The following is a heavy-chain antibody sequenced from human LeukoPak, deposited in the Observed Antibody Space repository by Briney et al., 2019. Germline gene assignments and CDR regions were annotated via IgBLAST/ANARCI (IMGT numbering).Heavy chain of an antibody. CDR3: ANAQTNSGSYFFDY. Sequence: GRSLRLSCAASGFTFSSYAMHWVRQAPGKGLEWVAVISYDGSNKYYADSVKGRFTISRDNSKNTLYLQMNSLRAEDTAVYYCANAQTNSGSYFFDYWGQGTLVTVSS. V-gene: IGHV3-30*04. CDR1: GFTFSSYA. D-gene: IGHD1-26*01. J-gene: IGHJ4*02. CDR2: ISYDGSNK.